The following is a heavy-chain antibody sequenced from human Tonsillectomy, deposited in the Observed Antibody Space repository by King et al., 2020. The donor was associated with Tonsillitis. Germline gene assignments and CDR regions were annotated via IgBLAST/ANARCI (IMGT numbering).Heavy chain of an antibody. V-gene: IGHV3-23*04. CDR2: ISRGGGAT. CDR1: GFSFSNYA. CDR3: AKYLDRDSSGPAL. Sequence: VQLVESGGGLVQPGESLRLSCAGSGFSFSNYAMSWVRQAPGEGLEWVAGISRGGGATFYADSAKGRFTIYRDNSRNTLYLQKNRLRAEDTALYSCAKYLDRDSSGPALWGRGTLVAVSS. D-gene: IGHD6-25*01. J-gene: IGHJ2*01.